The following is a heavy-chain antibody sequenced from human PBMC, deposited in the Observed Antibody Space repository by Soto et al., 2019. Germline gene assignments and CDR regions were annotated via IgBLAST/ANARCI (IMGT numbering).Heavy chain of an antibody. CDR2: INLSGGST. V-gene: IGHV1-46*01. J-gene: IGHJ4*02. CDR1: GYAFTSYY. Sequence: GASVKVSCKASGYAFTSYYMHWVRQAPGQGLEWMGIINLSGGSTSYAQKFQGRVTMTRDTSTSTVYMELSSLRSEDTAVYYCARDSLIGELLYYFDYWGQGTLVTVSS. D-gene: IGHD3-10*01. CDR3: ARDSLIGELLYYFDY.